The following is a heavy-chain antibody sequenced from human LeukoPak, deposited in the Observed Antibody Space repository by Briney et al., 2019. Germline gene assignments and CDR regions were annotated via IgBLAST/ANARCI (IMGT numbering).Heavy chain of an antibody. Sequence: PSETLSLTCTVSGGSISSYYWSWIRQPPGKGLEWIGYIYYSGSTNYNPSLESRVTISIDTSKIQFSLELSSVTAADTAVYYCARRKGWCFDLWGRGTLVTVSS. J-gene: IGHJ2*01. CDR2: IYYSGST. V-gene: IGHV4-59*08. CDR1: GGSISSYY. CDR3: ARRKGWCFDL.